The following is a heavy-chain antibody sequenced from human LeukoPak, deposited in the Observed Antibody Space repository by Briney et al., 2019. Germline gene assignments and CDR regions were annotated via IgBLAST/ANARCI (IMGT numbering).Heavy chain of an antibody. CDR1: GFTFSSYA. D-gene: IGHD3-22*01. J-gene: IGHJ4*02. CDR2: ISGSGGST. CDR3: AKDPVPYHYDSSGHAFDY. Sequence: PGGSLRLSCAASGFTFSSYAMSWVRQAPGKGLEWVSAISGSGGSTYYADSVKGRFTISRDNSKNTLYLQMNSLRAEDTAVYYCAKDPVPYHYDSSGHAFDYWGQGTLVTVSS. V-gene: IGHV3-23*01.